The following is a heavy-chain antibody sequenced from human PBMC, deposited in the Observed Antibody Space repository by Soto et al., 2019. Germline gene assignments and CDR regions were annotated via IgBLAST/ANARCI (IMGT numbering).Heavy chain of an antibody. CDR3: ARGRVAAASIWFDP. CDR2: IASDGSST. Sequence: EVQLVESGGGLVQPGGSLTLSCAASGFTFSSYWMHWVRQAPGKGLVWVSRIASDGSSTNYADSVRGRFTISRDNAKNTLYLQMNSLRAEDTAVYYCARGRVAAASIWFDPWGEGTLVTAS. D-gene: IGHD6-25*01. J-gene: IGHJ5*02. CDR1: GFTFSSYW. V-gene: IGHV3-74*01.